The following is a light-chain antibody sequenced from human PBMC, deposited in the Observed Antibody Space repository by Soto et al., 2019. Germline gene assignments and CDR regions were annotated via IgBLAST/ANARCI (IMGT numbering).Light chain of an antibody. V-gene: IGLV2-14*03. Sequence: QSVLTQPASVSGSPGQSITISCTGTSSDVGDHNYVSWYQQQPGKAPKLMIYAVSNRPSGVSNRFSGSKSGNTASLTISGLRAEEEADYYCSSYTTSSTVIFGGGTKLTVL. J-gene: IGLJ2*01. CDR1: SSDVGDHNY. CDR2: AVS. CDR3: SSYTTSSTVI.